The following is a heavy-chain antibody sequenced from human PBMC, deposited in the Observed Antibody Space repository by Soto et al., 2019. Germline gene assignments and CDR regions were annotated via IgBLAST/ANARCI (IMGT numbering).Heavy chain of an antibody. D-gene: IGHD6-13*01. CDR1: GFTFSTSA. CDR3: ARGGSSCSVHY. J-gene: IGHJ4*02. V-gene: IGHV3-48*01. CDR2: ISSGGSTI. Sequence: EVQVVESGGGLVQPGGSLRLSCAASGFTFSTSAMNWVRQAPGKGLEWVSYISSGGSTIYYADSVKGRFTISRDNAKNSLYLQINSLRGADTAVYYFARGGSSCSVHYWGQGTLVTVSS.